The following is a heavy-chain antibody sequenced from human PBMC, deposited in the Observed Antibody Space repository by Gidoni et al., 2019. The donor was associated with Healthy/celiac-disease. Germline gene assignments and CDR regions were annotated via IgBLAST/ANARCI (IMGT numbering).Heavy chain of an antibody. CDR3: ARTPSSIAAPIHFDY. D-gene: IGHD6-6*01. CDR1: RFSLSYARMG. V-gene: IGHV2-26*01. CDR2: IFSKDEK. Sequence: QVTLQSSAPVLVTPTETLTLTCTVSRFSLSYARMGVSWLRQPPGKALEWPAHIFSKDEKSYSTSLKSRLTISKDTSKSQVVLTMTNMDPVDTATYYCARTPSSIAAPIHFDYWVQGTLVTVSS. J-gene: IGHJ4*02.